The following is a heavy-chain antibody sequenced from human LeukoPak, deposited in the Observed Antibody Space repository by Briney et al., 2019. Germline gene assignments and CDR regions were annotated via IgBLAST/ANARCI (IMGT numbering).Heavy chain of an antibody. V-gene: IGHV1-2*02. J-gene: IGHJ4*02. CDR2: INPNNGAT. CDR3: ARDPCSGTSCFDY. Sequence: ASVKVSCKASGYTFTGDFLHWVRQAPGQGLEWMGWINPNNGATNYAQKFQGRVTMTRDTSISTVYMQLNSLRSDDTAAYFCARDPCSGTSCFDYWGQGTLVTVSS. CDR1: GYTFTGDF. D-gene: IGHD2-2*01.